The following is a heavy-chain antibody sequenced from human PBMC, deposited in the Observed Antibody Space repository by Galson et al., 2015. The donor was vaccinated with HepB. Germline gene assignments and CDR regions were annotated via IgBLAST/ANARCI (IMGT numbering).Heavy chain of an antibody. CDR1: GFTFSSYE. CDR2: ISSSGSTI. D-gene: IGHD5-24*01. J-gene: IGHJ4*02. Sequence: SLRLSCAASGFTFSSYEMNWVRQAPGKGLEWVSYISSSGSTIYYADSVKGRFTISRDNAKNSLYLQMNSLRAEDTAVYYCAGGVEMATISGYWGQGTLVTVSS. V-gene: IGHV3-48*03. CDR3: AGGVEMATISGY.